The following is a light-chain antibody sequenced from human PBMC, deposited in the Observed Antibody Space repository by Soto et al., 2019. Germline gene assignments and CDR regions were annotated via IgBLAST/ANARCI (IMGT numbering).Light chain of an antibody. CDR1: SSNIGSNT. CDR3: QAYDYSLTASV. J-gene: IGLJ3*02. Sequence: QSVLTQPPSASGTPGQRVTISCSGSSSNIGSNTVNWYQQLPGTAPKLLIYGHNLRPSGVPDRFSGSKSGTSASLAITGLQAEDEADYYCQAYDYSLTASVFGGGTQLTVL. CDR2: GHN. V-gene: IGLV1-44*01.